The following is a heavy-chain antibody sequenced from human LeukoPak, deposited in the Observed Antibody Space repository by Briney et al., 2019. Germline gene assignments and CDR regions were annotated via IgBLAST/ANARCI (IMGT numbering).Heavy chain of an antibody. Sequence: ASVKVSCKASGYTFTSYGISWVRQAPGQGLEWMGWISAYNGNTNYAQKLQGGVTMTTDTSTSTAYMELRSLRSDDTAVYYCARGVVVAATLYYFDYWGQGTLVTVSS. D-gene: IGHD2-15*01. CDR3: ARGVVVAATLYYFDY. J-gene: IGHJ4*02. CDR1: GYTFTSYG. CDR2: ISAYNGNT. V-gene: IGHV1-18*01.